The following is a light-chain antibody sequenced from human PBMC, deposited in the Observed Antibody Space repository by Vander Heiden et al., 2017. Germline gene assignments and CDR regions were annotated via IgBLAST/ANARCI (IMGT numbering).Light chain of an antibody. CDR3: QYYGVSARWT. J-gene: IGKJ1*01. CDR2: GAS. V-gene: IGKV3-20*01. Sequence: EIVLTQSPGTLSLSPGEAATLSCRASQSVSSSYLAWYQQKPGRSPRLLIYGASTRATGTPDRFRGSGSGADFALTISRLEPEDFAVYFCQYYGVSARWTFGHGTKAEI. CDR1: QSVSSSY.